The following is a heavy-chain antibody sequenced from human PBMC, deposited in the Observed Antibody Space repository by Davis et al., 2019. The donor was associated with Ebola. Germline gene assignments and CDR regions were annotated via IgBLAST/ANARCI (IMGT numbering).Heavy chain of an antibody. Sequence: ASVKVSCKASGYTFTSYDINWVRQATGQGLEWMGWMNPNSGNTGYAQKFQGRVTMTRNTSISTAYMELSSLRSEDTAVYYCARGLRSQGYDFWSGYYRNWFDPWGQGTLVTVSS. J-gene: IGHJ5*02. D-gene: IGHD3-3*01. CDR1: GYTFTSYD. CDR3: ARGLRSQGYDFWSGYYRNWFDP. CDR2: MNPNSGNT. V-gene: IGHV1-8*01.